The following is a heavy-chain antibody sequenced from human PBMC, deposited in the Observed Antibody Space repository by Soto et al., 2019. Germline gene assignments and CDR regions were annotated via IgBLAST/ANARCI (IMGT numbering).Heavy chain of an antibody. D-gene: IGHD3-22*01. CDR3: ARARSLYYDSSGYPYYYGMDV. V-gene: IGHV3-33*01. J-gene: IGHJ6*02. CDR2: IWYDGSNK. Sequence: LRLSCAASGFTFSSYGMHWVRQAPGKGLEWVAVIWYDGSNKYYADSVKGRFTISRDNSKNTLYLQMNSLRAEDTAVYYCARARSLYYDSSGYPYYYGMDVWGQGTTVTVSS. CDR1: GFTFSSYG.